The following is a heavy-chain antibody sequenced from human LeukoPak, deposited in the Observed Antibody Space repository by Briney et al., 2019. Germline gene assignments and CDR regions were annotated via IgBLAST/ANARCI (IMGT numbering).Heavy chain of an antibody. J-gene: IGHJ4*02. D-gene: IGHD5-24*01. CDR1: GFTFSSYW. Sequence: GGSLRLSCAASGFTFSSYWMSWVRQAPGKGLEWVANIKQDGSEKSYVDSVRGRFTIPRDNAKNSLYLQMNSLRAENTAVYYCARGDLGPWDYWGQGTLVTVSS. CDR2: IKQDGSEK. V-gene: IGHV3-7*03. CDR3: ARGDLGPWDY.